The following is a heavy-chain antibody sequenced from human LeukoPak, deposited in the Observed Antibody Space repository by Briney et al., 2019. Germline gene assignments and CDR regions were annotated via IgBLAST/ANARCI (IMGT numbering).Heavy chain of an antibody. Sequence: ASVKVSCKASGYTFTSYGISWVRQAPGQGLEWMGWISAYNGNTNYAQKLQGRVTMTTDTSTSTAYMELRSLRSDDTAMYYCARDLFMGYYDSSGYYDYWGQGTLVTVSS. CDR3: ARDLFMGYYDSSGYYDY. D-gene: IGHD3-22*01. V-gene: IGHV1-18*01. CDR1: GYTFTSYG. J-gene: IGHJ4*02. CDR2: ISAYNGNT.